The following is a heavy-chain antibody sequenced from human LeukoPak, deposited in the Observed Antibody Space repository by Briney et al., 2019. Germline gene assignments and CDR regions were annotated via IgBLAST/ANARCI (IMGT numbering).Heavy chain of an antibody. CDR2: IIPILGIA. CDR1: GGPFSSYA. CDR3: ARDRASFDGSVDY. J-gene: IGHJ4*02. Sequence: SVKVSCKASGGPFSSYAISWVRQAPGQGLECMGRIIPILGIANYAQEFQGRVTITADKSTSTAYMELSSLRSEDTAVYYCARDRASFDGSVDYWGQGTLVTVSS. D-gene: IGHD2-15*01. V-gene: IGHV1-69*04.